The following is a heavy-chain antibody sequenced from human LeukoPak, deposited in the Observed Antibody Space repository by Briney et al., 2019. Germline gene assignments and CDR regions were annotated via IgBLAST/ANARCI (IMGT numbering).Heavy chain of an antibody. CDR2: ISCYNGDT. D-gene: IGHD6-19*01. CDR1: GYTFTHHG. V-gene: IGHV1-18*01. CDR3: ARDPSNTSGYYAYFDN. Sequence: ASVKVSCKASGYTFTHHGISWVRQAPGQGLEWVGWISCYNGDTHYAQKFQGRVTMTTDKSTSTAYMEVRSLRSDDTAVYYCARDPSNTSGYYAYFDNWGQGTLVTVSS. J-gene: IGHJ4*02.